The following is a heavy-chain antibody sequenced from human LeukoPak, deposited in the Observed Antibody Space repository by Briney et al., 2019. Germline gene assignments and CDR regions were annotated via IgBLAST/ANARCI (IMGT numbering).Heavy chain of an antibody. CDR2: INPNSGGT. D-gene: IGHD2-15*01. Sequence: ASVKVSCKASGYTFTSYDINWVRQAPGQGLEWMGWINPNSGGTNYAQKFQGWVTMTRDTSISTAYMELSRLRSDDTAVYYCARDRTPLYCSGGSCQYYYGMDVWGQGTTVTVSS. J-gene: IGHJ6*02. V-gene: IGHV1-2*04. CDR1: GYTFTSYD. CDR3: ARDRTPLYCSGGSCQYYYGMDV.